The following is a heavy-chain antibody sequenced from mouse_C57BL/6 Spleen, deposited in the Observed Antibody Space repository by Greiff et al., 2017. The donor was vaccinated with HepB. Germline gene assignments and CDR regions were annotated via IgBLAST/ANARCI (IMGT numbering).Heavy chain of an antibody. J-gene: IGHJ2*01. CDR2: ISYDGSN. Sequence: EVQVVESGPGLVKPSQSLSLTCSVTGYSITSGYYWNWIRQFPGNKLEWMGYISYDGSNNYNPSLKNRISITRDTSKNQFFLKLNSVTTEDTATYYCARDDYYGPSYWGQGTTLTVSS. V-gene: IGHV3-6*01. CDR3: ARDDYYGPSY. D-gene: IGHD1-1*01. CDR1: GYSITSGYY.